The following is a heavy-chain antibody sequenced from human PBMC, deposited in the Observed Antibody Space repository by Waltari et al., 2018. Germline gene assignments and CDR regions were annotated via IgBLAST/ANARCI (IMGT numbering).Heavy chain of an antibody. J-gene: IGHJ6*02. V-gene: IGHV4-34*02. CDR2: INHGGNT. CDR1: AGAFHGDT. CDR3: VRLEDCTGPGGNCYSGDSFAMDV. Sequence: QVQLLPWGAGLLQPSETLSLTCALTAGAFHGDTWGSIRKPPWKGLEWIGEINHGGNTNHNPSLRSRVTMLVDTSKSQFSLKLNSVTAADTAVYYCVRLEDCTGPGGNCYSGDSFAMDVWGQGTTVTVSS. D-gene: IGHD2-8*02.